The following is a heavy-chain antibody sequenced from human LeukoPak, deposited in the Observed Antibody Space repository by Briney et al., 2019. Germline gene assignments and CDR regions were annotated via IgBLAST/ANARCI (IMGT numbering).Heavy chain of an antibody. Sequence: SETLSLTCAVSGGSISRSNWCIWVRQPPGKGLEWIGSIYYSGSTYYNPSLKSRVTISVDTSKNQFSLKLSSVTAADTAVYYCARHPYSRDYYYYMDVWGKGTTVTVSS. J-gene: IGHJ6*03. CDR1: GGSISRSNW. D-gene: IGHD4-11*01. CDR3: ARHPYSRDYYYYMDV. CDR2: IYYSGST. V-gene: IGHV4-39*01.